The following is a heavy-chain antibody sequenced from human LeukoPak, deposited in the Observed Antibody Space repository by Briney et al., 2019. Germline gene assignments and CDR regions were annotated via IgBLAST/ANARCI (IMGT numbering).Heavy chain of an antibody. J-gene: IGHJ6*02. D-gene: IGHD2-2*01. V-gene: IGHV3-30*18. CDR2: ISYDGSNK. CDR1: GFTFSIYG. Sequence: PGRSLRLSCAASGFTFSIYGMHWVRQAPGKVLEWVAVISYDGSNKYYADSVKGRFTIYRDNSKNTLYLQMNSLRAEDTAVYYCAKDPTDIVVVPAAMAYYYYGMDAWGQGTTVTVSS. CDR3: AKDPTDIVVVPAAMAYYYYGMDA.